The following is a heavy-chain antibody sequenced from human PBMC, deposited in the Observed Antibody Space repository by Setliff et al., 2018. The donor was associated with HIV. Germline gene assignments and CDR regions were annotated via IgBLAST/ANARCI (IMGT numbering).Heavy chain of an antibody. J-gene: IGHJ5*02. CDR3: ARDGGHCGGDCWPWSWFDP. CDR1: GFPFSVHG. CDR2: IWYDGGTK. V-gene: IGHV3-33*01. D-gene: IGHD2-21*02. Sequence: GGSLRLSCEASGFPFSVHGMHWVRQSPGKGLEWLAVIWYDGGTKYYADSLQGRFTISRDDSKNSVYLQMNTLGAEDTAVYYCARDGGHCGGDCWPWSWFDPWGQGTLVTVSS.